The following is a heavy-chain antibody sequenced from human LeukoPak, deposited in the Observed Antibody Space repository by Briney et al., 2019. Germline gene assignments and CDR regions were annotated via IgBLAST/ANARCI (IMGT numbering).Heavy chain of an antibody. CDR2: IHHDGRI. Sequence: ASETLSLTCDVSGGSIDSTNWWNWVRQPPGKGLEWIGEIHHDGRINYNPFLKSRVTLSVDKSKNQFSLRLNSVTAADTAMYYCARSHDHLWGNYPDYWGQGTLVTVSS. CDR1: GGSIDSTNW. V-gene: IGHV4/OR15-8*01. J-gene: IGHJ4*02. CDR3: ARSHDHLWGNYPDY. D-gene: IGHD3-16*02.